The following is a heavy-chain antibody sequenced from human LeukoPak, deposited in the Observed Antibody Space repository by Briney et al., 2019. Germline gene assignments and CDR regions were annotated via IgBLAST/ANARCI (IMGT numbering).Heavy chain of an antibody. CDR2: ISSSGGST. CDR3: ANGNSAGDDPGLFDY. J-gene: IGHJ4*02. CDR1: GFTFTSYA. Sequence: GGSLRLSCAASGFTFTSYAMSWVRQAPGKGLEWVSIISSSGGSTYYSDSVKGRFTISRDNSKNTLYLQMNGLRAEDTAVYYCANGNSAGDDPGLFDYWGQGTLVTVSS. D-gene: IGHD7-27*01. V-gene: IGHV3-23*01.